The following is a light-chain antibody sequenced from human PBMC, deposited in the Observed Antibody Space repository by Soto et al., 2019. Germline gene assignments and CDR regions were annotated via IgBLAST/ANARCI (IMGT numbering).Light chain of an antibody. CDR3: QQYNNWPQT. V-gene: IGKV3-11*01. Sequence: EIVLTQSPDTLSLSPGERATLSCRASQSVSGYLGWYQQKPGQAPRLLIYDASNRAYGVPARFSGSGSGTEFTLTISSLQSEDFAVYYCQQYNNWPQTFGQGTKVDIK. J-gene: IGKJ1*01. CDR2: DAS. CDR1: QSVSGY.